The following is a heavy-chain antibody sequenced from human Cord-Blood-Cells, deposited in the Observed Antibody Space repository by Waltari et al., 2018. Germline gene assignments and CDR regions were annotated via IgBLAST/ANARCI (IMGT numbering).Heavy chain of an antibody. V-gene: IGHV1-2*02. CDR1: GYTFTGYY. CDR2: INPNSGGT. Sequence: QVQLVQSGAEVKKPGASVKVSCKASGYTFTGYYMHWVRQAPGQGLEWMGWINPNSGGTNDAQKFQGRVTMTRDTSISTAYMELSRLRSDDTAVYYCARGSRSITIFGVVDYWGQGTLVTVSS. D-gene: IGHD3-3*01. J-gene: IGHJ4*02. CDR3: ARGSRSITIFGVVDY.